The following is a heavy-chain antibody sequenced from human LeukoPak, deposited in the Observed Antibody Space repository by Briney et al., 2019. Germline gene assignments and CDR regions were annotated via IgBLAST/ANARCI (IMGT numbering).Heavy chain of an antibody. CDR1: GYTFTSYY. CDR3: ARSRPSNYYYYYMDV. D-gene: IGHD6-6*01. V-gene: IGHV1-46*03. Sequence: GASVKVSCKASGYTFTSYYMHWVRQAPGQGLEWMGIINPSGGSTSYAQKLQGRVTMTRDTSTSTVYMELSSLRSEDTAVYYCARSRPSNYYYYYMDVWGKGTTVTVSS. J-gene: IGHJ6*03. CDR2: INPSGGST.